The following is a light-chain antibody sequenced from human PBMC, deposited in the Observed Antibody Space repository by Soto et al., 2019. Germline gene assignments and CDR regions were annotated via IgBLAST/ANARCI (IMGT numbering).Light chain of an antibody. CDR3: MQVTHWPPST. J-gene: IGKJ1*01. Sequence: DVAMTQSPLSLPVTLGQPASISCSSSQRLVYRDANTYVNWFQQRPGQSPSRLIYKVFNRDSGVTDRFSGSGSGTTLTLRSSRVEAADVGVYYCMQVTHWPPSTVGLGTKVEIK. CDR1: QRLVYRDANTY. V-gene: IGKV2-30*01. CDR2: KVF.